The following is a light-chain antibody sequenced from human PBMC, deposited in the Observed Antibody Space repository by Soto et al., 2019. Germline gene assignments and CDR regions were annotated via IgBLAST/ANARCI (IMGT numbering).Light chain of an antibody. J-gene: IGKJ1*01. Sequence: EIVLTQTPGTVSLSPGERATLSCRASQSVRSTYFAWYQHKPGQAPRLLIYDASIRATGIPDRFFGSGSGTEFTLTITNLESEDFGVYYCQRYSDWPPWTFGQGTKVEIK. V-gene: IGKV3-20*01. CDR1: QSVRSTY. CDR2: DAS. CDR3: QRYSDWPPWT.